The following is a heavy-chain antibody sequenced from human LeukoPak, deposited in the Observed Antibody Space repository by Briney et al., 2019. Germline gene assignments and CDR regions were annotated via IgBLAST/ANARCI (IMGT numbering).Heavy chain of an antibody. CDR2: ISSSGGST. D-gene: IGHD2-2*01. CDR3: AKGDCTSTNCYGRDYYYYYNMDV. V-gene: IGHV3-23*01. Sequence: GGSLRLSCAASGFTFSSYAMSWVRQAPGKGLEWVTAISSSGGSTFYADSVKGRFTVSRDNSKNTLYLQMNSLRAEDTAVYFWAKGDCTSTNCYGRDYYYYYNMDVWGKGTTVTVSS. J-gene: IGHJ6*03. CDR1: GFTFSSYA.